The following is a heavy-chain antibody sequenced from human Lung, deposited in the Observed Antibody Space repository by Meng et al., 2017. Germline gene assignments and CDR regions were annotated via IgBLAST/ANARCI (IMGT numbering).Heavy chain of an antibody. D-gene: IGHD3-10*01. Sequence: EVELVESGGGFVKPGESLIRSCAASGFFFGNGWMGWVRQTPGKGLEWVGRIKSKTDGGTTEYAAPVKGRFTISRDDSQNMLYLEMNSLKIEDTAVYYCMDGGSGSWDYWGQGTLVTVSS. CDR2: IKSKTDGGTT. CDR1: GFFFGNGW. J-gene: IGHJ4*02. CDR3: MDGGSGSWDY. V-gene: IGHV3-15*01.